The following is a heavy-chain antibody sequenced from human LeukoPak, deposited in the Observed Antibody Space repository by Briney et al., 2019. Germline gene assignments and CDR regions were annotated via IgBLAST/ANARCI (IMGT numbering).Heavy chain of an antibody. D-gene: IGHD2-2*02. Sequence: GGSLRLSCAASGFTFSNYGMHWVRQAPGKGLEWVAFIRYDENKRHYADSVKGRFTISRDNSKNTLNLQMNSLRTEDTAVYYCVNRLGGYCSSSSCYTEYYYMDVWGKGTTVTVSS. CDR2: IRYDENKR. V-gene: IGHV3-30*02. CDR1: GFTFSNYG. J-gene: IGHJ6*03. CDR3: VNRLGGYCSSSSCYTEYYYMDV.